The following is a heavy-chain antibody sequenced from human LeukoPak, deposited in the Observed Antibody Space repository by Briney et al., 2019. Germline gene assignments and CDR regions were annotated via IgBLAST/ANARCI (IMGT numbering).Heavy chain of an antibody. J-gene: IGHJ4*02. CDR2: ISAYNGNT. CDR3: ARHNSQSAARHNDY. Sequence: ASVKVSCEASGYTFTSYGISWVRQAPGQGLEWMGGISAYNGNTNYAQKLQGRVTMTTDTSASTAYMELRSLRSDDTAVYYCARHNSQSAARHNDYWGQGTLVTVSS. V-gene: IGHV1-18*01. CDR1: GYTFTSYG. D-gene: IGHD2-15*01.